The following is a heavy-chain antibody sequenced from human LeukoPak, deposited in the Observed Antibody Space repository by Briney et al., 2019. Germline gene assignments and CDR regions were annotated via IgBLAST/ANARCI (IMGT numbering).Heavy chain of an antibody. CDR2: LYSDGNT. CDR1: GFTVITND. D-gene: IGHD1-14*01. V-gene: IGHV3-53*01. CDR3: ARGVEPLAANTLAY. J-gene: IGHJ4*02. Sequence: GGSLRLSCAASGFTVITNDLTWVRQAPGKGLEWVSVLYSDGNTKYADSVQGRFTISRDNSKNTLYLEMNSLSPDDTAVYYCARGVEPLAANTLAYWGQGTLVTVSS.